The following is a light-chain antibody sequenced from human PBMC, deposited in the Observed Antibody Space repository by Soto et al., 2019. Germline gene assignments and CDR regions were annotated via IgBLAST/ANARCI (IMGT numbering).Light chain of an antibody. Sequence: SALTQPRSVSGSPGQSVTISCTGTSSDIGRYNYVSWYQQHPGKAPKLIIYDVTKRPSGVPDRFSGSKSDNTASLTISGLQAEDEADYYCCSYAGTYTPSLIFGGGTKLTVL. CDR2: DVT. J-gene: IGLJ2*01. CDR1: SSDIGRYNY. CDR3: CSYAGTYTPSLI. V-gene: IGLV2-11*01.